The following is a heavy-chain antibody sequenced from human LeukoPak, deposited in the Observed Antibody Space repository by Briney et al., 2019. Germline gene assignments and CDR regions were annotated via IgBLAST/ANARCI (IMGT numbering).Heavy chain of an antibody. Sequence: ASVKVSCKASGYTFTGYYMHWVRQAPGQGLEWMGWINPNSGGTNYAQKFQGRVTMTRDTSISTAYMELSRLRPDDTAVYYCARDIVVVPAALYYFDYWGQGTLVTVSS. V-gene: IGHV1-2*02. CDR2: INPNSGGT. CDR3: ARDIVVVPAALYYFDY. CDR1: GYTFTGYY. J-gene: IGHJ4*02. D-gene: IGHD2-2*01.